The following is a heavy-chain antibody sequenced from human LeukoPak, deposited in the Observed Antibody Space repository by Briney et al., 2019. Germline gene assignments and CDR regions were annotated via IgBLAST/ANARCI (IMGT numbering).Heavy chain of an antibody. Sequence: ASVEVSCKASGYTFTGYYMHWVRQAPGQGLEWMGWINPNSGGTNYAQKFQGRVTMTRDTSISTAYMELSRLRSDDTAVYYCARLRLGELSSGFDYWGQGTLVTVSS. CDR2: INPNSGGT. D-gene: IGHD3-16*02. CDR1: GYTFTGYY. CDR3: ARLRLGELSSGFDY. J-gene: IGHJ4*02. V-gene: IGHV1-2*02.